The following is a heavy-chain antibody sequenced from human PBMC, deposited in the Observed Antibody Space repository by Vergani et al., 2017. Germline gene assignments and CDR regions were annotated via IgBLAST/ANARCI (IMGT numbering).Heavy chain of an antibody. V-gene: IGHV1-69*01. CDR3: ATSRGVKYSSSSGYFDY. Sequence: QVQLVQSGAEVKKPGSSVKVSCKASGGTFSSYAISWVRQAPGQGLEWMGGIIPIFGTANYAQEFQGRVTIPADESTSTAYMELSSLRSEETAVYYCATSRGVKYSSSSGYFDYWGQGTLVTVSS. CDR1: GGTFSSYA. J-gene: IGHJ4*02. D-gene: IGHD6-6*01. CDR2: IIPIFGTA.